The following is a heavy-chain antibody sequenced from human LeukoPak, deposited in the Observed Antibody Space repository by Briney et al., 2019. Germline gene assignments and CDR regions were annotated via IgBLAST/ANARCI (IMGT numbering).Heavy chain of an antibody. Sequence: PGGSLRLSCAASGFTFSSYSMNWVRQAPGKGLEWVSSISSSSSYIYYADSVKGRFTISRDNAKNSLYLQMNSLRAEDTAVYYCARDPRGGFGESPNWFDPWAREPWSPSPQ. D-gene: IGHD3-10*01. V-gene: IGHV3-21*01. CDR1: GFTFSSYS. J-gene: IGHJ5*02. CDR2: ISSSSSYI. CDR3: ARDPRGGFGESPNWFDP.